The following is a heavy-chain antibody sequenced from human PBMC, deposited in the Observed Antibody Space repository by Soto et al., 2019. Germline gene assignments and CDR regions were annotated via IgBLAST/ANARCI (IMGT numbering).Heavy chain of an antibody. J-gene: IGHJ4*02. V-gene: IGHV4-34*01. CDR3: ARTGKGYCSGGSCSYLDY. CDR1: GGSFSGYY. D-gene: IGHD2-15*01. Sequence: SETLSLTCAVYGGSFSGYYWSWIRQPPGKGLEWIGEINHSGSTNYNPSLKSRVTISVDTSKNQFSLKLSSVTAADTAVYYCARTGKGYCSGGSCSYLDYWGQGTLVTVSS. CDR2: INHSGST.